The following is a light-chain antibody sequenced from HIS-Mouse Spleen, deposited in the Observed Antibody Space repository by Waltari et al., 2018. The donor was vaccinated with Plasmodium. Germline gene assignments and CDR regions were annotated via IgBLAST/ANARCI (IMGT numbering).Light chain of an antibody. CDR3: SSYTSSSTYV. CDR2: EVS. CDR1: SSDVGSYNR. Sequence: QSALNQPPSVSGSPGQSVTISCTGTSSDVGSYNRVSWYQQPPGTAPKLMIYEVSNRPSWVPYCFSGFNSGNTASLTISGLQAEDEADYYCSSYTSSSTYVFGTGTKVTVL. V-gene: IGLV2-18*02. J-gene: IGLJ1*01.